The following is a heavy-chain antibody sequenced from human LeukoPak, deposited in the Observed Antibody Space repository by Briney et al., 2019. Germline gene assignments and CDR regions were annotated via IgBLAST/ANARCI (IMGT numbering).Heavy chain of an antibody. D-gene: IGHD4-23*01. CDR1: GFTFSSYE. CDR3: ARGGVTVVTRYYYYYMGV. Sequence: GGSLRLSCAASGFTFSSYEMNWVRQAPGKGLEWVSYISSSGSTIYYADSVKGRFTISRDNAKNSLYLQMNSLRAEDTAVYYCARGGVTVVTRYYYYYMGVWGKGTTVTISS. V-gene: IGHV3-48*03. CDR2: ISSSGSTI. J-gene: IGHJ6*03.